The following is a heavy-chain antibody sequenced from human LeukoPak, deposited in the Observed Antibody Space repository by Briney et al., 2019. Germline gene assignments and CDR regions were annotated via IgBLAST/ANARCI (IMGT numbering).Heavy chain of an antibody. CDR3: ARLGVVPAARPFDY. Sequence: PSETLSLTCTVSGXSISSSSYYWGWIRQPPGKGLEWIGSIYYSGSTYYNPSLKSRVTISVDTSKNQFSLKLSSVTAADTAVYYCARLGVVPAARPFDYWGQGTLVTVSS. J-gene: IGHJ4*02. CDR2: IYYSGST. V-gene: IGHV4-39*01. D-gene: IGHD2-2*01. CDR1: GXSISSSSYY.